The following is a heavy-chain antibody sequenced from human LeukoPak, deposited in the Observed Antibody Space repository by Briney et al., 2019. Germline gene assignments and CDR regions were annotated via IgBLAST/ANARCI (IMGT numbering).Heavy chain of an antibody. CDR3: ARPLLYYYGSETYFWFDL. D-gene: IGHD3-10*01. J-gene: IGHJ5*02. CDR1: GFTFSYAW. CDR2: IKQDGNEK. Sequence: GGYLRLSCAASGFTFSYAWMNWVRQAPGKGLEWVASIKQDGNEKYYVDSVKGRFTISRDSAENTLYLQMKSLKAEDTAFYYCARPLLYYYGSETYFWFDLWGQGTLVTVSS. V-gene: IGHV3-7*01.